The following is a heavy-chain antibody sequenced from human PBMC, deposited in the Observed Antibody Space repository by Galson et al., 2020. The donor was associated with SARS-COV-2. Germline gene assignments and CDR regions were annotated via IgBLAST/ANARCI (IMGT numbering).Heavy chain of an antibody. CDR1: GFTFSSHA. CDR3: ARDPIAVVGRGTGNWFDS. J-gene: IGHJ5*01. D-gene: IGHD6-19*01. V-gene: IGHV3-30-3*01. Sequence: GESLKISCAASGFTFSSHAMHWVRQAPGKGLEWVAVISYDGNNKYNADSVKGRFTISRDNPKNTLYLQMDSLRVEDTAVYYCARDPIAVVGRGTGNWFDSWGQGTLVTVSS. CDR2: ISYDGNNK.